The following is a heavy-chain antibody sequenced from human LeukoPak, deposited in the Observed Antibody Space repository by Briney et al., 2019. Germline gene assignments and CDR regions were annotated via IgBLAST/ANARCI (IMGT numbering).Heavy chain of an antibody. D-gene: IGHD1-1*01. Sequence: GGSLRLSCAASGFTFDDYTMHWVRHAPGKGLEWASLISWDGGSTYYADSVKGRFTISRDNSKNTLYLQMNSLRAEGTAVYYCARAPGYGAAYYFDYWGQGTLVTVSS. V-gene: IGHV3-43*01. CDR2: ISWDGGST. J-gene: IGHJ4*02. CDR1: GFTFDDYT. CDR3: ARAPGYGAAYYFDY.